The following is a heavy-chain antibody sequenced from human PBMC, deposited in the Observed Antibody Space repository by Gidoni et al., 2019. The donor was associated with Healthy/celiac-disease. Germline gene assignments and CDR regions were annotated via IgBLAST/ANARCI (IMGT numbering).Heavy chain of an antibody. Sequence: EVQLLESGGGLVQPGGSLRLSCAASGFTFSSYAMSWVRQAPGKGLGWVSAISGSGGSTYYADSVKGRFTISRDNSKNTLYLQMNSLRAEDTAVYYCAKDLARYYDSSGYYSSGAFDIWGQGTMVTVSS. J-gene: IGHJ3*02. D-gene: IGHD3-22*01. CDR1: GFTFSSYA. CDR2: ISGSGGST. CDR3: AKDLARYYDSSGYYSSGAFDI. V-gene: IGHV3-23*01.